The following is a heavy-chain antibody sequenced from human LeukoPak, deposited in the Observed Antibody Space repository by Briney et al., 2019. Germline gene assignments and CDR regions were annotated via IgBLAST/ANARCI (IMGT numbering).Heavy chain of an antibody. CDR1: GYSFSSYW. J-gene: IGHJ4*02. D-gene: IGHD2-15*01. V-gene: IGHV5-51*01. CDR2: IYPGDSDT. CDR3: ARELYCSGGSCYHFDY. Sequence: GESLKISCKGSGYSFSSYWIGWVRQMPGKGLEWMGIIYPGDSDTRYSPSFQGQVTISADESIYTAYLQWSSLKASDTAMYYCARELYCSGGSCYHFDYWGQGTLVTVSS.